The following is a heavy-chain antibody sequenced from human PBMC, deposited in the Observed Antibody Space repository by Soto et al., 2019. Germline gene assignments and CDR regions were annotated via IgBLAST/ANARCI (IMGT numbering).Heavy chain of an antibody. J-gene: IGHJ6*02. CDR2: INHSGST. CDR3: AGPVYYDTSDAGFGMDV. Sequence: SETLSLTCAVYGGSFSGYYWSWIRQPPGKGLEWIGEINHSGSTNYNPSLKSRVTISVGTSKNQFSLKLSSVTAADTAVYYCAGPVYYDTSDAGFGMDVWGQGTTVTVSS. V-gene: IGHV4-34*01. CDR1: GGSFSGYY. D-gene: IGHD3-22*01.